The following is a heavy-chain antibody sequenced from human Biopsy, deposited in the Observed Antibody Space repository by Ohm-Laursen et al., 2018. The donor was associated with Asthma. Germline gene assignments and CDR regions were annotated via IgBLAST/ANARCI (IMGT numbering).Heavy chain of an antibody. V-gene: IGHV1-3*01. D-gene: IGHD3-9*01. CDR1: GYTFIHFA. Sequence: SSVKVSCKASGYTFIHFAIHWVRQSPGQRLEWMGWINAGDGNTKYSQKFQGRVTITRDTSASTAYMDLRSLRSEDTAMYYCARTYYDFLTGQVNDAFALWGQGTMVTVSS. CDR3: ARTYYDFLTGQVNDAFAL. CDR2: INAGDGNT. J-gene: IGHJ3*01.